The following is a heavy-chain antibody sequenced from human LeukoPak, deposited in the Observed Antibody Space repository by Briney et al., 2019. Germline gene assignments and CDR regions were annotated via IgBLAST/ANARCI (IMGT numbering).Heavy chain of an antibody. Sequence: ASVKVSCKASGYTFTGYGISWVRQAPGQGLEWMGWINPNSGGTNYAQKFQGKVTMTRDTSISTAYMELSRLRSDDTAVYYCARGVEMATITGVGFDYWGQGTLVTVSS. CDR1: GYTFTGYG. CDR3: ARGVEMATITGVGFDY. CDR2: INPNSGGT. V-gene: IGHV1-2*02. D-gene: IGHD5-24*01. J-gene: IGHJ4*02.